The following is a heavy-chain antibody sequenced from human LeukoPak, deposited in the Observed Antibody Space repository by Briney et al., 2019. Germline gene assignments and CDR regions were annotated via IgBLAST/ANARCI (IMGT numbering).Heavy chain of an antibody. D-gene: IGHD3-22*01. J-gene: IGHJ4*02. Sequence: GGSLRLSCAASGFTFSNYAMSWVRQAPGKGLEWVSIIGYRGGSIYYAHSVQGRFTISRDNSKNTLSLQMDGLRPEDTAVYYCAKDVLRLVEAMRGIDYWGQGTLVTVSA. CDR2: IGYRGGSI. V-gene: IGHV3-23*01. CDR3: AKDVLRLVEAMRGIDY. CDR1: GFTFSNYA.